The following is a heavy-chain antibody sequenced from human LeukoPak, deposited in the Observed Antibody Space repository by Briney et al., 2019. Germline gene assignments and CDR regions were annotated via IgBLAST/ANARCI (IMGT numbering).Heavy chain of an antibody. CDR1: GFTFNSYW. Sequence: GGSLRLSCEASGFTFNSYWMIWVRQAPGKGLEWVANINPDGSGKYYVDSVKGRFTISRDNAKNSLYLQMNSLRAEDTAVYYCARDGPYYYEKDYWGQGTLVTVSS. V-gene: IGHV3-7*01. CDR2: INPDGSGK. CDR3: ARDGPYYYEKDY. J-gene: IGHJ4*02. D-gene: IGHD3-22*01.